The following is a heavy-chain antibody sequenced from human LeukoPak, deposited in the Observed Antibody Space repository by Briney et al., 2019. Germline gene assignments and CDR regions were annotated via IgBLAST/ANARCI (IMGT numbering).Heavy chain of an antibody. Sequence: ASVKVSCKASGYTFTGYYMHWVRQAPGQGLEWMGWINPNSGGTNYAQKFQGRVTMTRDTSISTAYMELSSLRSEDTAVYYCATYYYDSSRNWFDPWGQGTLVTVSS. J-gene: IGHJ5*02. D-gene: IGHD3-22*01. CDR3: ATYYYDSSRNWFDP. CDR1: GYTFTGYY. CDR2: INPNSGGT. V-gene: IGHV1-2*02.